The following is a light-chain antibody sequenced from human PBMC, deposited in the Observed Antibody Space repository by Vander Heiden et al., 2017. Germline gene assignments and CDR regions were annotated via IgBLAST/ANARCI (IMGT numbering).Light chain of an antibody. Sequence: QSVLTQPPSLSGAPGQRVTIPCTGSSSNIGAGYDVHWYHQLPGTAPKLLIYGNTNRPSGVPDRFSGSKSGTSASLAITGLQAEDEADYYCQSYDISLSGVVFGGGTKLTVL. CDR3: QSYDISLSGVV. V-gene: IGLV1-40*01. CDR1: SSNIGAGYD. CDR2: GNT. J-gene: IGLJ2*01.